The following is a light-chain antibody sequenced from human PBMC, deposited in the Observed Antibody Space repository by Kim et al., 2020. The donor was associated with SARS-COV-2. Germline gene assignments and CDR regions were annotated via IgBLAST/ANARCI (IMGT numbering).Light chain of an antibody. Sequence: QSVTISCTGTSSDVGGYNYVSWYQQHPGNAPKRMIYEVSKRPSGVPDRFSGSKSGNTASLTVSGLQAEDEADYYCSSYAGSNNLGVFGGGTQLTVL. CDR2: EVS. CDR1: SSDVGGYNY. CDR3: SSYAGSNNLGV. V-gene: IGLV2-8*01. J-gene: IGLJ2*01.